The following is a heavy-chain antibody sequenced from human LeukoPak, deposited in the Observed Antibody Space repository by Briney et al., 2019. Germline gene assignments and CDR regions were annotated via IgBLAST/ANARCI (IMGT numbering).Heavy chain of an antibody. D-gene: IGHD3-22*01. Sequence: GGSLRLSCAASDFPFIGYTMHWVRQAPGKGLEWVAGIPYDGSQNSYADSVKGRFSISRDNSKSALYLQLSSLRPEDTAVYYCASKDPYDSRGYLLDYWGQGTLVTVSS. CDR2: IPYDGSQN. CDR3: ASKDPYDSRGYLLDY. V-gene: IGHV3-30*04. J-gene: IGHJ4*02. CDR1: DFPFIGYT.